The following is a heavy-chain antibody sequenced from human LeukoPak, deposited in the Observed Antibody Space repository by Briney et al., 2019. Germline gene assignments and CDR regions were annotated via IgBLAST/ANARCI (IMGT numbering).Heavy chain of an antibody. CDR2: IYPGDSDT. CDR3: ARQIGYLPPYFDY. D-gene: IGHD6-25*01. Sequence: GESLKISCKGSGYPFTNYWIGWVRQMPGKGLEWMGIIYPGDSDTRYSPSFQGQVTISADKSISTAYLQWSSLKASDTAMYYCARQIGYLPPYFDYWGQGTLVTVSS. V-gene: IGHV5-51*01. J-gene: IGHJ4*02. CDR1: GYPFTNYW.